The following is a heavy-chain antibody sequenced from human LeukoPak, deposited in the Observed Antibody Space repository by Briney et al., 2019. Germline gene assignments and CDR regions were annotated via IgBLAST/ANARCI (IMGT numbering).Heavy chain of an antibody. CDR1: GFTFSSYS. V-gene: IGHV3-48*02. CDR2: ISSSSSTI. Sequence: GGSLRLSCAASGFTFSSYSMNWVRQAPGKGLEWVSYISSSSSTIYYADSGKGRFTISRDNAKNSLYLQMNSLRDEDTAVYYCAKSSSWLYYFDYWGQGTLVTVSS. CDR3: AKSSSWLYYFDY. D-gene: IGHD6-13*01. J-gene: IGHJ4*02.